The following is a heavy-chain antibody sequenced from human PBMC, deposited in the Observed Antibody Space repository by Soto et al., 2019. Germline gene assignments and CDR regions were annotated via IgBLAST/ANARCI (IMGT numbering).Heavy chain of an antibody. J-gene: IGHJ6*02. CDR1: GYSISSGYY. CDR3: ARVGAPGGMDV. CDR2: IYHSGST. D-gene: IGHD3-16*01. V-gene: IGHV4-38-2*01. Sequence: SETLSLTCAVSGYSISSGYYWGWIRQPPGKGLEWIGSIYHSGSTYYNPSLKSRVTISVDTSKNQFSLKLSSVTAADTAVYYCARVGAPGGMDVWGQGTTVTVSS.